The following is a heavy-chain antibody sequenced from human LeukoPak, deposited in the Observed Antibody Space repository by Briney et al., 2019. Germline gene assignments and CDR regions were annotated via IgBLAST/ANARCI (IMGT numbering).Heavy chain of an antibody. V-gene: IGHV4-39*07. CDR3: ARGWGAGIAAAGTEFDY. J-gene: IGHJ4*02. CDR1: GGSISSSSYY. D-gene: IGHD6-13*01. Sequence: SETLSLTCTVSGGSISSSSYYWGWIRQPPGKGLEWIRSIYYSGSTYYNPSLKSRVTISVDTSKNQFSLKLSSVTAADTAVYYCARGWGAGIAAAGTEFDYWGQGTLVTVSS. CDR2: IYYSGST.